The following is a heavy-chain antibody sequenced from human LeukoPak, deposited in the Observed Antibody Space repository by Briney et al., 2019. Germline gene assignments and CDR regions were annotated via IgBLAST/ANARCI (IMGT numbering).Heavy chain of an antibody. CDR1: GFTFSSYS. CDR3: ASETESYYFDY. V-gene: IGHV3-21*01. D-gene: IGHD1-26*01. CDR2: ISSSSSYI. J-gene: IGHJ4*02. Sequence: PGGSLRLSCAASGFTFSSYSMNWVRQVPGKGLEWVSSISSSSSYIYYADSVKGRFTISRDNAKNSLYLQMNSLRAEDTAVYYCASETESYYFDYWGQGTLVTVSS.